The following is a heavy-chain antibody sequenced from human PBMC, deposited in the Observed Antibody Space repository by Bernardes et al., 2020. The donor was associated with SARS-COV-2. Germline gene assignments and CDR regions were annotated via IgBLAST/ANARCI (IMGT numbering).Heavy chain of an antibody. Sequence: GGSLRLSCAASGVTINNSWMHWVRQAPGTGLVWVSHINSDGTRTNYADSVKGRFTFSRDNVKNTLYLQLNSLRVEDTAVYFCVRRGIMVGLLRHWGQGTLVTVSS. V-gene: IGHV3-74*01. J-gene: IGHJ1*01. CDR2: INSDGTRT. D-gene: IGHD1-26*01. CDR3: VRRGIMVGLLRH. CDR1: GVTINNSW.